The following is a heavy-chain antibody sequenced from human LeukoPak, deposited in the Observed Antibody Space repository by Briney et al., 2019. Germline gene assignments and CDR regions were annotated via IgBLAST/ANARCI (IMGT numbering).Heavy chain of an antibody. Sequence: PSETLSLTCTVSGRSISSYYWSWIRQPPGKGLEWIGYIYYSGSTNYNPSLKSRVTISVDTSKNQFSLKLSSVTAADTAVYYCARVGYYDYYYYGMDVWGQGTTVTVSS. D-gene: IGHD3-22*01. J-gene: IGHJ6*02. CDR2: IYYSGST. CDR1: GRSISSYY. V-gene: IGHV4-59*01. CDR3: ARVGYYDYYYYGMDV.